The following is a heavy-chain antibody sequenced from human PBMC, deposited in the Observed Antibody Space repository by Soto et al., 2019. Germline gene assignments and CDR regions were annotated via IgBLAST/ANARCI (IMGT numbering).Heavy chain of an antibody. CDR1: GFTFSTYP. CDR2: ISGSGGST. D-gene: IGHD6-13*01. J-gene: IGHJ3*02. CDR3: AKVRQQLVQTDAFDI. V-gene: IGHV3-23*01. Sequence: GGSLRLSCAASGFTFSTYPMSWVRQSPGKGLEWVSAISGSGGSTYYADSVKGRFTISRDNAKNSLYLQMNSLRAEDTALYYCAKVRQQLVQTDAFDIWGQGTMVTVSS.